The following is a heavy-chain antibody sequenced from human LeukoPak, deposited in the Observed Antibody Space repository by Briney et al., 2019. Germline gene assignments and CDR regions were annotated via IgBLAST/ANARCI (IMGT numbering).Heavy chain of an antibody. Sequence: TGGSLRLSCAASGFTFSSYSMNWVRQAPGKGLEWVSYISSGSSTIYHADSVKGRFTISRDNAKNSLYLQMNSLRAEDTAVNYCARLYCGGDCYSGYWGQGTLVTVSS. D-gene: IGHD2-21*01. CDR1: GFTFSSYS. CDR2: ISSGSSTI. CDR3: ARLYCGGDCYSGY. J-gene: IGHJ4*02. V-gene: IGHV3-48*01.